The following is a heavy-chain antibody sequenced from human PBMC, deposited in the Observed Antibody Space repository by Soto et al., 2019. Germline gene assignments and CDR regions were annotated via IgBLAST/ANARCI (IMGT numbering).Heavy chain of an antibody. D-gene: IGHD3-22*01. J-gene: IGHJ3*01. Sequence: PGWSLRLSCAASGFSFSGYNMNLVRQAPGKGLEWVSSISGDSNYIYYADSVQGRFTISRDNAKNSVYLQMNSLRAEDTAVYYCARVVYFDRSAYGLWGQGTMVTVSS. CDR2: ISGDSNYI. CDR1: GFSFSGYN. CDR3: ARVVYFDRSAYGL. V-gene: IGHV3-21*01.